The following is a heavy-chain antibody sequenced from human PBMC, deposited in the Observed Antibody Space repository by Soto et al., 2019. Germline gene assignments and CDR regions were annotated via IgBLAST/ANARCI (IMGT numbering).Heavy chain of an antibody. CDR2: INPSGGST. Sequence: ASVKVSCKASGYTFTSYYMHWVRQAPGQGLEWMGIINPSGGSTSYAQKFQGRVTMTRDTSTSTVYMELSSLRSEDTAVYYCARDSNFWSGYYTGIMNNYYMDAWGKETSVTVSS. D-gene: IGHD3-3*01. V-gene: IGHV1-46*03. J-gene: IGHJ6*03. CDR3: ARDSNFWSGYYTGIMNNYYMDA. CDR1: GYTFTSYY.